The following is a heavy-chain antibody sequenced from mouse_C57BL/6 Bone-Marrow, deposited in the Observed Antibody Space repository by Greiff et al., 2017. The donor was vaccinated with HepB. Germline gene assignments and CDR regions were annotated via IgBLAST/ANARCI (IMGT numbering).Heavy chain of an antibody. D-gene: IGHD1-1*01. Sequence: EVQLQQSGPELVKPGASVKISCKASGYTFTDYYMNWVKQSHGKSLEWIGDISPNNGGTSYNQKFKGKATLTVDKSTSTAYMELRSLTSEDSAVYYCARRVTTVPFDYWGQGTTLTVSS. V-gene: IGHV1-26*01. CDR2: ISPNNGGT. J-gene: IGHJ2*01. CDR3: ARRVTTVPFDY. CDR1: GYTFTDYY.